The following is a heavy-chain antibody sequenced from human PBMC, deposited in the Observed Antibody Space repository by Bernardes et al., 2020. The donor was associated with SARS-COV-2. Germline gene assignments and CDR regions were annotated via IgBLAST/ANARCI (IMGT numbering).Heavy chain of an antibody. CDR3: AREVASTGVWFDY. CDR2: MSYDGSNK. Sequence: GGSLILSCAASGFTFRTSALHWVRQAPGKGLEWLAVMSYDGSNKFYTDSVKGRFTISRDNSKNTLYLQMNSLRAEDTAVYYCAREVASTGVWFDYWGQGTLVTVSS. J-gene: IGHJ4*02. D-gene: IGHD3-16*01. CDR1: GFTFRTSA. V-gene: IGHV3-30-3*01.